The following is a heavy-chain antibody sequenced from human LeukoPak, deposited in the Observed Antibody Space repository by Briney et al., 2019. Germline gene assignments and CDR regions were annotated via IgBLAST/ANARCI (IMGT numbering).Heavy chain of an antibody. CDR1: GYTFTSYY. D-gene: IGHD5-24*01. CDR3: ARDLGDGYNYDY. V-gene: IGHV1-46*01. Sequence: ASVKVSCKAPGYTFTSYYMHWVRQAPGQGLEWMGIINPSGGSTSYAQKFQGRVTMTRDTSTSTVYMELSSLRSEDPAVYYCARDLGDGYNYDYWGQGTLVTVTS. J-gene: IGHJ4*02. CDR2: INPSGGST.